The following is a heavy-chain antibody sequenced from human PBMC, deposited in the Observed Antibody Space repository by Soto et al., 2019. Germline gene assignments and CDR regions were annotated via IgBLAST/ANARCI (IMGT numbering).Heavy chain of an antibody. D-gene: IGHD2-2*03. V-gene: IGHV3-9*01. Sequence: EVQLVESGGGLVQPGRSLRLSCAASGFTFDDYAMHWVRQAPGKGLEWVSGISWNSGSIGYADSVKGRFTISRDNAKNSLYLQMNSLRAEDTALYYCAKDMDMVYYYYYMDVWGKGTTVTVSS. CDR1: GFTFDDYA. J-gene: IGHJ6*03. CDR3: AKDMDMVYYYYYMDV. CDR2: ISWNSGSI.